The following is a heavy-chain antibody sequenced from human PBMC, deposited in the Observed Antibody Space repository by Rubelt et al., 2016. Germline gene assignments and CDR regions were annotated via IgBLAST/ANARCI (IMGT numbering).Heavy chain of an antibody. J-gene: IGHJ5*02. CDR2: IDWDDDK. Sequence: QVTLRESGPALVKPTQTLTLTCTFSGFSLSTSGMCVSWIRQPPGKALEWLARIDWDDDKYYSTSLKTRLTISKDTSKNQVVLTMTNMEPVDTATYYCARIIVGAYLFDPWGQGTLVTVSS. D-gene: IGHD1-26*01. CDR3: ARIIVGAYLFDP. V-gene: IGHV2-70*15. CDR1: GFSLSTSGMC.